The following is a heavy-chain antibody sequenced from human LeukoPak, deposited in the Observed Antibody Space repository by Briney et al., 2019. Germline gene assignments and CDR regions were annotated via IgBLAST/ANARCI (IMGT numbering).Heavy chain of an antibody. J-gene: IGHJ4*02. Sequence: GGSLRLSCAASGFTFSSYGMHWVRQAPGKGLEWVAFIRYDGSNKYYADSVKGRFTISRDNSKNTLYLQMNSLRAEDTAVYYCARGASYYYDSSGYYDYFDYWGQGTLVTVSS. CDR2: IRYDGSNK. V-gene: IGHV3-30*02. CDR1: GFTFSSYG. CDR3: ARGASYYYDSSGYYDYFDY. D-gene: IGHD3-22*01.